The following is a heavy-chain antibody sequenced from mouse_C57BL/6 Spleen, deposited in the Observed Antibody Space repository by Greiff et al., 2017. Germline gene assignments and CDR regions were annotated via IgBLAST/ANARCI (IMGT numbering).Heavy chain of an antibody. J-gene: IGHJ4*01. CDR1: GFSLTSHG. CDR2: IWSGGST. Sequence: VQLQESGPGLVQPSQSLSITCTVPGFSLTSHGVHWVRQSPGKGLEWLGVIWSGGSTDYNAAFISRLSISKDNSKSQVFFKMNSLQADDTAIYYCARNYPSYYAMDYWGQGTSVTVSS. V-gene: IGHV2-2*01. CDR3: ARNYPSYYAMDY.